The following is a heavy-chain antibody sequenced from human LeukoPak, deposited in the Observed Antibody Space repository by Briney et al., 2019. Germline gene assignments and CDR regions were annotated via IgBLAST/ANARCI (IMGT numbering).Heavy chain of an antibody. CDR2: FDPEDGET. CDR1: GYTLTELS. D-gene: IGHD6-13*01. J-gene: IGHJ3*02. Sequence: GASVKVSCKVSGYTLTELSMHWVRQAPGKGLEWMGGFDPEDGETIYAQKFQGRVTMTEDTSTDTAYMELSSLRSEDTAVYYCATFLAAAGNDAFDIWGQGTMVTVPS. CDR3: ATFLAAAGNDAFDI. V-gene: IGHV1-24*01.